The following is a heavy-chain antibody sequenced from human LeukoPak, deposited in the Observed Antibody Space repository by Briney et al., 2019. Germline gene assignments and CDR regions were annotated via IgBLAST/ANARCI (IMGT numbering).Heavy chain of an antibody. D-gene: IGHD3-3*01. Sequence: GGSLRLSCAASGFTFSSYSMNWVRQAPGKGLEWISSISSSSSYIYYADSVKGRFTISRDNAKNSLYLQMDSLRAEDTAVYYCARDRAWNYFDYWGQGTLVTVSS. CDR2: ISSSSSYI. V-gene: IGHV3-21*01. J-gene: IGHJ4*02. CDR3: ARDRAWNYFDY. CDR1: GFTFSSYS.